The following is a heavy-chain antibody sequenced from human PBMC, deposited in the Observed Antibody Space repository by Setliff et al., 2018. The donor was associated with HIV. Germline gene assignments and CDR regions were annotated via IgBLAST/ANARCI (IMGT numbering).Heavy chain of an antibody. Sequence: ASETLSLTCAVSGGSISSSNWWSWVRQPPGKGLEWIGEIYHSGSTNYNPCLKSRVTISVDKSKNQFSLKLSSVTAADTAVYYCAGELVVAAFDIWGQGTMVTVSS. CDR1: GGSISSSNW. V-gene: IGHV4-4*02. CDR3: AGELVVAAFDI. D-gene: IGHD2-15*01. CDR2: IYHSGST. J-gene: IGHJ3*02.